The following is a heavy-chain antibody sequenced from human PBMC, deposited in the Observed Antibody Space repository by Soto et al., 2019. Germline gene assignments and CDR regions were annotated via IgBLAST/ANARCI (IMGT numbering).Heavy chain of an antibody. CDR2: IWYDGSNK. J-gene: IGHJ5*02. V-gene: IGHV3-33*01. Sequence: TGGSLRLSCAASGFTFSSYGMHWVRQAPGKGLEWVAVIWYDGSNKYYADSVKGRFTISRDNSKNTLYLQMNSLRAEDTAVYYCARCEGSGWYTCWFDPWGQGTLVTVSS. CDR3: ARCEGSGWYTCWFDP. D-gene: IGHD6-19*01. CDR1: GFTFSSYG.